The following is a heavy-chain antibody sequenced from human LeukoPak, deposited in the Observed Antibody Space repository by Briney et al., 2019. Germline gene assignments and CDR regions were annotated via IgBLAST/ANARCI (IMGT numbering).Heavy chain of an antibody. V-gene: IGHV3-23*01. D-gene: IGHD4-17*01. CDR1: GFTFSSYA. Sequence: HPGGSLRLSCAASGFTFSSYAMSWVRQAPGKGLEWVSAISGSGGSTYYADSVKGRFTISRDNSKNTLYLQMNSLRAEDTAVYYCAKFAVNYGDDGDAFDIWGQGTMVTVSS. J-gene: IGHJ3*02. CDR3: AKFAVNYGDDGDAFDI. CDR2: ISGSGGST.